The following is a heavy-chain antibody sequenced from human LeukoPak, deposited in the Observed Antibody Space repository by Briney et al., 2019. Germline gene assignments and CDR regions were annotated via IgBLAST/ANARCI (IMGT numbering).Heavy chain of an antibody. CDR1: GFTFSSYS. CDR2: ISSSSSYI. CDR3: ARGSFDY. Sequence: PGGSLRLSCAASGFTFSSYSMNWVRQAPGKGLEWVSYISSSSSYIYYADSVKGRFTISRDNAKNSLYPQMNRLRAKDTAVYYCARGSFDYWGQGTLVTVSS. J-gene: IGHJ4*02. V-gene: IGHV3-21*01.